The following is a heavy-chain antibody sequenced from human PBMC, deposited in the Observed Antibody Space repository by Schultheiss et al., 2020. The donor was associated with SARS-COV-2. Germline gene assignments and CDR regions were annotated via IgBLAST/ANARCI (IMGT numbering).Heavy chain of an antibody. CDR1: GFTFSSYA. V-gene: IGHV3-9*01. D-gene: IGHD3-10*01. CDR3: TKAADGSGTYSDY. Sequence: GGSLRLSCAASGFTFSSYAMSWVRQAPGKGLEWVSGISWNSGSIGYADSVKGRFTISRDNAKNSLYLQMNNLRAEDTALYYCTKAADGSGTYSDYWGQGTLVTVSS. CDR2: ISWNSGSI. J-gene: IGHJ4*02.